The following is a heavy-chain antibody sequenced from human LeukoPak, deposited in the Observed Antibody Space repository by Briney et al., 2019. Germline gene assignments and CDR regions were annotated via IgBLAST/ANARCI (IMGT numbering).Heavy chain of an antibody. CDR1: GGSISSSSYY. Sequence: SETLSLTCTVSGGSISSSSYYWGWIRQPPGKGLEWIGSIYYSGSTYYNLSLKSRVTISVDTSKNQFSLKLSSVTAADTAVYYCARLGRRLLQKIDYWGQGTLVTVSS. CDR2: IYYSGST. J-gene: IGHJ4*02. V-gene: IGHV4-39*01. CDR3: ARLGRRLLQKIDY. D-gene: IGHD4-11*01.